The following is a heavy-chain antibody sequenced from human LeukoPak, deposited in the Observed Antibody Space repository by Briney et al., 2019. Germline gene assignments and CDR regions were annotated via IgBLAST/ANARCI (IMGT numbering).Heavy chain of an antibody. V-gene: IGHV3-21*01. J-gene: IGHJ3*02. CDR2: IGSSSTSI. CDR1: GFTFTSYS. CDR3: ARENLEAFDI. Sequence: AGGSLRLSCAASGFTFTSYSMNWVRQAPGKGLEWVSSIGSSSTSIYYADSVKGRFTISRDNAENSLYLQMNSLRAEDTAVYYCARENLEAFDIWGQGTMVTVSS.